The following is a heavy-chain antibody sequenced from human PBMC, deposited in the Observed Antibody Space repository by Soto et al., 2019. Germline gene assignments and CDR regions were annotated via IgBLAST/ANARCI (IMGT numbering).Heavy chain of an antibody. J-gene: IGHJ4*02. CDR2: ISATGAST. CDR3: ANAQHPRRSIGFDY. V-gene: IGHV3-23*01. CDR1: GFTFASYV. D-gene: IGHD3-16*02. Sequence: PGGSLRLSCAVCGFTFASYVITWVRQAPWKGLEWVSSISATGASTYYAGSVKGRFTISRDNSKNTLYLQMNSLRAEDTAIYYCANAQHPRRSIGFDYWGQRTLVTVCS.